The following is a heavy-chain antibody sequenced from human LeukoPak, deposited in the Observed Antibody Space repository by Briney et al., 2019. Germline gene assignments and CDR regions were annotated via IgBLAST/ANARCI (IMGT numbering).Heavy chain of an antibody. V-gene: IGHV3-48*03. Sequence: GGSLRLSCAASGFTFSSYEMNWVRQAPGKGLEWVSYISSSGSTIYYADSVKGRFTISRDNAKNSLYLQMNSLRAEDTAVYYCARGSNYYYDSSADYPRYWGQGTLVTVSS. D-gene: IGHD3-22*01. CDR1: GFTFSSYE. CDR2: ISSSGSTI. J-gene: IGHJ4*02. CDR3: ARGSNYYYDSSADYPRY.